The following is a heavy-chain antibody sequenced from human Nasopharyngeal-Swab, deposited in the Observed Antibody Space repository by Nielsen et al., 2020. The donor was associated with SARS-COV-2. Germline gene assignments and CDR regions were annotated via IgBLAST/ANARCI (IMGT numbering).Heavy chain of an antibody. V-gene: IGHV1-18*01. Sequence: ASVKVSCPASAYTLANYGFSWVRQAPGQGLEWMGWISVYNGNTCYAQNFQGRDPMTTDPSTNTAYLELRSLRSDDTAVYYCARGNGWYPDHWGQGTLVTVSS. CDR2: ISVYNGNT. D-gene: IGHD6-19*01. CDR1: AYTLANYG. CDR3: ARGNGWYPDH. J-gene: IGHJ4*02.